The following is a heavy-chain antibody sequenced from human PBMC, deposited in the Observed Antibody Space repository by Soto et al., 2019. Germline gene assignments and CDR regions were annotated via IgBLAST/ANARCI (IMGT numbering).Heavy chain of an antibody. D-gene: IGHD3-10*01. V-gene: IGHV4-31*03. CDR2: IYYSGMT. CDR3: TSHYYGSGSYEDVFDI. CDR1: GGSISSGAYY. Sequence: SETLSLTCTVSGGSISSGAYYWSWIRQHPGKGVEWIGYIYYSGMTHTNPSLKSRVTISVDTSRNQFSLQVNSMTDADTAVYYCTSHYYGSGSYEDVFDIWGQGTMVTVSS. J-gene: IGHJ3*02.